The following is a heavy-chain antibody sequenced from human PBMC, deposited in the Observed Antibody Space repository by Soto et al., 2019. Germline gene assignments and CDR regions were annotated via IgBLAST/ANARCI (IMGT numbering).Heavy chain of an antibody. Sequence: EVQLVQSGGGLVQPGGSLRLSCAASGFTFTKSWMAWVRQAPGKGLEWVANIKTDGSEKYYVDSMKGRIAISRDNAKNSLYQQVNSLRVQDTAMYYCARDDHSDSYVYWGQGTLVTVSS. CDR3: ARDDHSDSYVY. V-gene: IGHV3-7*01. CDR2: IKTDGSEK. J-gene: IGHJ4*02. D-gene: IGHD2-21*01. CDR1: GFTFTKSW.